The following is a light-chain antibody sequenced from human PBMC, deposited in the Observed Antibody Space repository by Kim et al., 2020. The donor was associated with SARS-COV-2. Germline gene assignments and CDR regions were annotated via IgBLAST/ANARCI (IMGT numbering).Light chain of an antibody. CDR2: DVS. V-gene: IGLV2-14*01. J-gene: IGLJ1*01. CDR3: SSYTSSSTYV. Sequence: QSALTQPASVSGSPGQSITISCTGISSDVGGYNYVSWYQQHPGKAPKLMIYDVSKRPSGVSNRFSGSKSGNTASLTISGLQAEDEADCYCSSYTSSSTYVFGTGTKVTVL. CDR1: SSDVGGYNY.